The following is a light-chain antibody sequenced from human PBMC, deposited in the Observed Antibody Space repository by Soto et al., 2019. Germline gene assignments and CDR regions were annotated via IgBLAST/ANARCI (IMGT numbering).Light chain of an antibody. Sequence: EIQLTQSPSTLSASVGDRVTISCRASQSISSYLAWYQQRPGQAPTLLIYGSSTLPTGVPSRFSGSGSGTDFSLTISSLHPEDVATYYCQQVDSYPRTFGQGTKVDIK. CDR2: GSS. V-gene: IGKV1-9*01. J-gene: IGKJ1*01. CDR1: QSISSY. CDR3: QQVDSYPRT.